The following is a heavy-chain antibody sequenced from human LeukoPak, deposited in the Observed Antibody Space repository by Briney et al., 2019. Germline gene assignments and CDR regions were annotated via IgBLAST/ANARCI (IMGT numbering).Heavy chain of an antibody. CDR3: AKDHGSVGRYFDWLLSHTLFDY. CDR1: GFTFSSYA. D-gene: IGHD3-9*01. CDR2: ISGSGGST. V-gene: IGHV3-23*01. Sequence: PGGSLRLSCAASGFTFSSYAMSWVRQAPGKGLEWVSAISGSGGSTYYADSVKGRFTISRDNSKNTLYLQMNSLRAEDTAVYYCAKDHGSVGRYFDWLLSHTLFDYWGQGTLVTVSS. J-gene: IGHJ4*02.